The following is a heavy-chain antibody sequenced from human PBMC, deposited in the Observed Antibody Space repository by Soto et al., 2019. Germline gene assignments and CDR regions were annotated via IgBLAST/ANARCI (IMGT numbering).Heavy chain of an antibody. J-gene: IGHJ5*02. V-gene: IGHV1-18*01. Sequence: QVKLVQSGAEVKKPGASVKVSCKASGYTFSSYGISWVRQAPGQGLEWMGWISAYNGNTNYAQNLQGRVNMTTDTSTSTAYIGMRSRRSGNTAVYDCARAGWEFDPWGQGTLVTVSS. CDR3: ARAGWEFDP. D-gene: IGHD1-26*01. CDR2: ISAYNGNT. CDR1: GYTFSSYG.